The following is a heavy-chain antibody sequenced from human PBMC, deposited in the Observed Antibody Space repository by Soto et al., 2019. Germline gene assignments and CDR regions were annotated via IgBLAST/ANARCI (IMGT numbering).Heavy chain of an antibody. J-gene: IGHJ4*02. D-gene: IGHD6-19*01. CDR3: ARGPMQWLVRRYFDY. Sequence: SETLSLTCAVYGGSFSGYYWSWIRQPPGKGLEWIGEINHSGSTNYNPSLKSRVTISVDTSKNQFSLKLSSVTAADTAVYYCARGPMQWLVRRYFDYRGQATLVTVSS. CDR2: INHSGST. V-gene: IGHV4-34*01. CDR1: GGSFSGYY.